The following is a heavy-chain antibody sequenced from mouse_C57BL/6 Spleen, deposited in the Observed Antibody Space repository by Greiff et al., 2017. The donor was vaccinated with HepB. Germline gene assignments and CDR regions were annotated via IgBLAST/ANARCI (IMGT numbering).Heavy chain of an antibody. D-gene: IGHD1-1*01. CDR1: GYSFTSYY. V-gene: IGHV1-66*01. Sequence: VQLQQSGPELVKPGASVKISCKASGYSFTSYYIHWVKQRPGQGLEWIGWIYPGSGNTKYNEKFKGKATLTADTSSSTAYMQLSSLTSEDSAVYYCARSSGSSYYAMDYWGQGTSVTVSS. J-gene: IGHJ4*01. CDR2: IYPGSGNT. CDR3: ARSSGSSYYAMDY.